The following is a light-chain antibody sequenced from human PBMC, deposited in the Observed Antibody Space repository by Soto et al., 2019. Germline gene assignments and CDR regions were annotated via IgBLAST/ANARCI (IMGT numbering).Light chain of an antibody. CDR1: QGISSW. CDR3: QQADNFPLT. J-gene: IGKJ4*01. Sequence: DLQMTQSPSSVSASVGDRVIITCRASQGISSWLSWYQKKPGEAPNLLIYAASRLQRGVPSRFSGSGSGKDFTLTISSMQHEDFATYHCQQADNFPLTFGGGTKVKIK. V-gene: IGKV1D-12*01. CDR2: AAS.